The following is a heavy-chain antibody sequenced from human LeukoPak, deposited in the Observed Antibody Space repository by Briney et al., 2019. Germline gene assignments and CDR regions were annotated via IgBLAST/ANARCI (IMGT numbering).Heavy chain of an antibody. CDR2: ISYDGSNK. V-gene: IGHV3-30*18. D-gene: IGHD6-6*01. Sequence: GGSLRLSCAASGFXFSSYGIHWVRQAPGKGLEWVAVISYDGSNKYYADSVKGRFTISRDNSKNTLYLQMNSLRAEDTAVYYCAKRAVAARHIDYWGQGTLVTVSS. CDR3: AKRAVAARHIDY. CDR1: GFXFSSYG. J-gene: IGHJ4*02.